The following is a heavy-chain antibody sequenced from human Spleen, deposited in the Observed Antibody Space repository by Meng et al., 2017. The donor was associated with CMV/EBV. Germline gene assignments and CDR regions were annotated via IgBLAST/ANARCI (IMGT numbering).Heavy chain of an antibody. D-gene: IGHD6-13*01. CDR1: GFTFSSYS. Sequence: GGSLRLSCAASGFTFSSYSMNWVRQAPGKGLEWVSSISSSSSYIYYADSVKGRFTISRDNAKNSLYLQMNSLRAGDTAVYYCAREGQQLIYYYGMDVWGQGTTVTVSS. V-gene: IGHV3-21*06. J-gene: IGHJ6*02. CDR2: ISSSSSYI. CDR3: AREGQQLIYYYGMDV.